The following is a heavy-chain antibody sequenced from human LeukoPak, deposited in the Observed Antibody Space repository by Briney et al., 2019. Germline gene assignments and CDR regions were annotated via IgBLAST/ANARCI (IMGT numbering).Heavy chain of an antibody. Sequence: SETLSLTCGVYGGSFNAYYWSWIRQPPGKGLEWIGEINHSGSTNYNPSLKSRVTISVDTSKNQFSLKLSSVTAADTAVYYCARSGYGGNFYYYMDVWGKGTTVTVSS. V-gene: IGHV4-34*01. CDR2: INHSGST. J-gene: IGHJ6*03. CDR1: GGSFNAYY. D-gene: IGHD4-23*01. CDR3: ARSGYGGNFYYYMDV.